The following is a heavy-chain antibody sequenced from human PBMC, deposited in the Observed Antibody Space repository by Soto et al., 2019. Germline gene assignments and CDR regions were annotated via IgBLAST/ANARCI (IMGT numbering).Heavy chain of an antibody. CDR3: ARGVTMVRGVIPTPYFDY. J-gene: IGHJ4*02. Sequence: QVQLQESGPGLVKPSQTLSLTCTVSGGSISSGGYYWSWIRQHPGKGLEWIGYIYYSGSTYYNPSLKSRVTISVDTSKNQFSLKLSSVTAADTAVYYCARGVTMVRGVIPTPYFDYWGQGTLVTVSS. D-gene: IGHD3-10*01. CDR2: IYYSGST. V-gene: IGHV4-31*03. CDR1: GGSISSGGYY.